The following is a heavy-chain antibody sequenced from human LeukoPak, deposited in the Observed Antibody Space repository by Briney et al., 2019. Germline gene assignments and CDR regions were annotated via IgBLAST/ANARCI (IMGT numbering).Heavy chain of an antibody. D-gene: IGHD6-19*01. CDR1: GFTFSSYA. J-gene: IGHJ4*02. CDR2: ISGSGGGT. CDR3: ARDGAVAGSFDY. V-gene: IGHV3-23*01. Sequence: PGGSLRLSCAASGFTFSSYAMSWVRQAPGKRLEWVSAISGSGGGTYYADSVKGRFTISRDNSKNTLYLQMNSLRAEDTAVYYCARDGAVAGSFDYWGQGTLVTVSS.